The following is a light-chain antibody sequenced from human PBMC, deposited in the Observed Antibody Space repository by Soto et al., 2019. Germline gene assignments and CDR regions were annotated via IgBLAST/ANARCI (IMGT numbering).Light chain of an antibody. CDR3: MQAIQPHWT. CDR1: QSLLHSNGYNY. J-gene: IGKJ1*01. V-gene: IGKV2-28*01. Sequence: DIVMTQSPLSLPVTPGEPASISCRSSQSLLHSNGYNYLDWYLQKPGQSPQLLIYLGSNRSSGVPDRFSGSGSGTDFTLKIRRVEAEDVGVYYCMQAIQPHWTFGQGAKVDIK. CDR2: LGS.